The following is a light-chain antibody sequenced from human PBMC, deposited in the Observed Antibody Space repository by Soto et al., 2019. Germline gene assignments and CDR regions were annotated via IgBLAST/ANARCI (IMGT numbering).Light chain of an antibody. CDR3: QQSYNSPLT. Sequence: DVEMTQSPSSLSVSLGESVTITCRASQDVNIYLNWYQQKPGKAPKLLIYGASTLPTGVPSRFSGSGSRTHFTLAINTLQSDDFATYYCQQSYNSPLTFGQGTRLEIK. J-gene: IGKJ5*01. V-gene: IGKV1-39*01. CDR1: QDVNIY. CDR2: GAS.